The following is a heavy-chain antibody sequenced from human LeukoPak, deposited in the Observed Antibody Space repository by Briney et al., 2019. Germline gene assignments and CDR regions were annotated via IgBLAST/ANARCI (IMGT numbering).Heavy chain of an antibody. D-gene: IGHD3-10*01. V-gene: IGHV3-23*01. CDR3: AKDGDIWLGDLNWFDP. Sequence: GGSLRLSCAASGFTFTSYALSWVRQAPGKGLEWVSTISGGGGNTYYADSGKGRFTISRDISKNMLYLQMNSLRAEDTAVYYCAKDGDIWLGDLNWFDPWGQGTLVTVSS. CDR2: ISGGGGNT. CDR1: GFTFTSYA. J-gene: IGHJ5*02.